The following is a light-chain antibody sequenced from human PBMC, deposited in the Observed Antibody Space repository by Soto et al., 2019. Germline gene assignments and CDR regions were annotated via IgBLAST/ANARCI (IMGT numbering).Light chain of an antibody. CDR3: QQSYPAPT. Sequence: DIQLTQSPSSLSASLGDRVTLTCRASQSIRIYLNWYQQKPGKAPKLLMYEASSLHSGVPSRFSGSGSGTDFTLTISSLQPEDFATYYCQQSYPAPTFGGGTKVDI. CDR1: QSIRIY. J-gene: IGKJ4*01. V-gene: IGKV1-39*01. CDR2: EAS.